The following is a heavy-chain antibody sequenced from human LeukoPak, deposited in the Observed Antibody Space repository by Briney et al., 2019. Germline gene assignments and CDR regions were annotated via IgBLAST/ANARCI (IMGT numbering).Heavy chain of an antibody. V-gene: IGHV5-51*01. Sequence: GESLKISCKGSGYSFTSYWIGWVRQMPGKGLEWMGLIYPGDSDTRYGPSFQGQVTISADKSISTAYLQWSSLKASDTAMYYCARAVDTAMVYFDYWGQGTLVTVSS. CDR2: IYPGDSDT. CDR1: GYSFTSYW. CDR3: ARAVDTAMVYFDY. D-gene: IGHD5-18*01. J-gene: IGHJ4*02.